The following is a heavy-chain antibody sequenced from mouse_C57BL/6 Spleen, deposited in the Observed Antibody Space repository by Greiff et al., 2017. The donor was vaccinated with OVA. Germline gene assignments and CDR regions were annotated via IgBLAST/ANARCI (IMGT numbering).Heavy chain of an antibody. CDR1: GFSFNTYA. D-gene: IGHD2-4*01. V-gene: IGHV10-1*01. Sequence: EVKLVESGGGLVQPKGSLKLSCAASGFSFNTYAMNWVRQAPGKGLEWVARIRSKSNNYATYYADPVKDRYTISRDDSESMLYLQMNNLKTEDTAMYYCVTGDYEGFAYWGQGTLVTVSA. J-gene: IGHJ3*01. CDR2: IRSKSNNYAT. CDR3: VTGDYEGFAY.